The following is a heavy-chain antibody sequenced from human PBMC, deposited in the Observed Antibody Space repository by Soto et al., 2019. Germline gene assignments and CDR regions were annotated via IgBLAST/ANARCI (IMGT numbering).Heavy chain of an antibody. Sequence: GGSLRLSCAASGFTVSTNSFTWVRQAPGKGLEWVSVIYSGGNSYYADSVKGRFSISRDNSKNTLYLQMNSLRAEDTAVYYCARPLPAVAGRPLHNWGQGTLVTVSS. CDR1: GFTVSTNS. J-gene: IGHJ4*02. CDR3: ARPLPAVAGRPLHN. CDR2: IYSGGNS. V-gene: IGHV3-53*01. D-gene: IGHD6-19*01.